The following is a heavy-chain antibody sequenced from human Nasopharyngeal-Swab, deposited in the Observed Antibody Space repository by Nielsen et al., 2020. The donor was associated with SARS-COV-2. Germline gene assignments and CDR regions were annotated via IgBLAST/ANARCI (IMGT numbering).Heavy chain of an antibody. CDR2: INPGGGSA. CDR3: ARGGDPREVVAATDCFDP. V-gene: IGHV1-46*01. Sequence: WVRQAPGQGLVWMGIINPGGGSARYSQNFQGRATMTRDTSTSTVYMELSSLRSEDTAVYYCARGGDPREVVAATDCFDPWGQGTLVTVSS. D-gene: IGHD2-15*01. J-gene: IGHJ5*02.